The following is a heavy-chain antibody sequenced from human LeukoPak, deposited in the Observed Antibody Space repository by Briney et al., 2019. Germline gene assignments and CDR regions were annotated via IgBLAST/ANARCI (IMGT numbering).Heavy chain of an antibody. Sequence: PGGSLRLSCAASGFTFSSYGMHWVRQAPGKGLEWVAVMSYDGSSKYYADSVKGRFTISRDNSKNTLYLQMNSLRAEDTAVYYCARDRIAVAGTGFHYWGQGTLITVSS. CDR3: ARDRIAVAGTGFHY. CDR1: GFTFSSYG. V-gene: IGHV3-30*03. D-gene: IGHD6-19*01. J-gene: IGHJ4*02. CDR2: MSYDGSSK.